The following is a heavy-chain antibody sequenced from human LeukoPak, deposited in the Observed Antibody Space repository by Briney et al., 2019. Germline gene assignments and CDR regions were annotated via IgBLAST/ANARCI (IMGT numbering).Heavy chain of an antibody. CDR1: GFTFSSYW. CDR2: IKQVGGEK. CDR3: ARDAFSRISVFGVVSDAFDI. D-gene: IGHD3-3*01. V-gene: IGHV3-7*01. Sequence: QSGGSLRLSCAASGFTFSSYWMSWVRQAPGKGPEWVANIKQVGGEKYYVDSVKGRFTISRDNAKNSLYLQMNSLRAEDTAVYYCARDAFSRISVFGVVSDAFDIWGQGTMVTVSS. J-gene: IGHJ3*02.